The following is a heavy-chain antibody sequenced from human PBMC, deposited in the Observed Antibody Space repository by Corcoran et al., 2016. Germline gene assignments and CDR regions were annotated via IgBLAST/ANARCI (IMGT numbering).Heavy chain of an antibody. CDR3: ARIIGVDGSSSSKYRRAGFDY. CDR2: IFSNDEK. CDR1: GFSLSNARMG. V-gene: IGHV2-26*01. D-gene: IGHD6-6*01. J-gene: IGHJ4*02. Sequence: QVTLKESGPVLVKPTETLTLTCTVSGFSLSNARMGVSWIRQPPGKALEWLAHIFSNDEKSYSTSLKTRLTISKDTSKSQVVLTMTNMDPVDTDTDYGARIIGVDGSSSSKYRRAGFDYWGQGTLVTVSS.